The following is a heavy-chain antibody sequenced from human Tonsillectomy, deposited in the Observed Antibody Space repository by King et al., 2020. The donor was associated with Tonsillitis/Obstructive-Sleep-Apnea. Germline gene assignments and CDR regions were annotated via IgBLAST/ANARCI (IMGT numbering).Heavy chain of an antibody. D-gene: IGHD3-10*01. J-gene: IGHJ6*03. CDR3: AKEVMVLGVHYYYYMDV. V-gene: IGHV3-23*04. Sequence: VQLVESGGGLVQPGGSLRLSCAASGFTFSSYAMSWVRQAPGKGLEWVSAISGSGGSTYYADSVKGRFTISRDNSKNTLYLQMNSLRAEDTAVYYCAKEVMVLGVHYYYYMDVWGKGTTVTVSS. CDR2: ISGSGGST. CDR1: GFTFSSYA.